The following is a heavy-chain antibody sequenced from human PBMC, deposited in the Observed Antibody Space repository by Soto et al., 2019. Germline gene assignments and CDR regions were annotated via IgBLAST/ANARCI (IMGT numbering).Heavy chain of an antibody. D-gene: IGHD7-27*01. CDR1: GFTFSSYG. Sequence: QVQLVESGGGVVQPGRSLRLSCAASGFTFSSYGMHWVRQAPGKGLEWVAVISYDGSNKYYADSVKGRFTISRDNSKNTLYLQMNSLRDEDTAVYYCAKDLLGPGRAYGMDVWGQGTTVTVSS. CDR3: AKDLLGPGRAYGMDV. V-gene: IGHV3-30*18. J-gene: IGHJ6*02. CDR2: ISYDGSNK.